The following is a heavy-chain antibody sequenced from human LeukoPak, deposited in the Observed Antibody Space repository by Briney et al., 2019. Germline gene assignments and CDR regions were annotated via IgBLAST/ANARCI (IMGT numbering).Heavy chain of an antibody. CDR3: AREVLGFLEWLPRQGAMDV. Sequence: SETLSLTCTVSGGSISSYYWSWIRQPPGKGLEWIGYIYYSGSTNYNPSLKSRVTISVDTSKNQFSLKLSSVTAADTAVYYCAREVLGFLEWLPRQGAMDVWGKGTTVTVSS. CDR2: IYYSGST. D-gene: IGHD3-3*01. V-gene: IGHV4-59*01. J-gene: IGHJ6*04. CDR1: GGSISSYY.